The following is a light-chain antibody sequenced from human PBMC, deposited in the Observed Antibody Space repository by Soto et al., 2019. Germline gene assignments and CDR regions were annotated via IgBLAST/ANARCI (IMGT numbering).Light chain of an antibody. CDR1: QSVGDY. V-gene: IGKV3-11*01. Sequence: EMVLTQSAGTLSLSPGERDTLSCRASQSVGDYLGWYQQKPGQAPRLLIYDASQRATGVPARFSASGSGTDFTLTISSLEPEDFAIYYCQQREDWPRAFGGGTKVDIK. CDR2: DAS. CDR3: QQREDWPRA. J-gene: IGKJ4*01.